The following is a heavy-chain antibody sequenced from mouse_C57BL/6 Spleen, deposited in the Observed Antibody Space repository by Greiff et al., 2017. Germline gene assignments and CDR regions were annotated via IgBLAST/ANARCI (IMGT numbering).Heavy chain of an antibody. CDR1: GYTFTSYW. J-gene: IGHJ4*01. CDR2: IHPNSGST. Sequence: QVQLQQPGAELVKPGASVKLSCKASGYTFTSYWMHWVKQRPGQGLEWIGMIHPNSGSTNYNEKFKSKATLTVDKSSSTAYMQLSSLTSEDSAVYYCAGGVTGGYYAMDYWGQGTSVTVSS. CDR3: AGGVTGGYYAMDY. D-gene: IGHD2-2*01. V-gene: IGHV1-64*01.